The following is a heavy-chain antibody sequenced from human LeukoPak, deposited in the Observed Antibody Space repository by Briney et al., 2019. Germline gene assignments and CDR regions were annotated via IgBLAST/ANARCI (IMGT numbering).Heavy chain of an antibody. CDR1: GFTFSSYE. V-gene: IGHV3-48*03. CDR2: ISSSGSTI. CDR3: AREVKQWLVRGVFDY. D-gene: IGHD6-19*01. J-gene: IGHJ4*02. Sequence: TGGSLRLSCAASGFTFSSYEMNCVRQAPGKGLEWVSYISSSGSTIYYADSVKGRFTISRDNAKNSLYLQMNSLRAEDTAVYYCAREVKQWLVRGVFDYWGQGTLVTVSS.